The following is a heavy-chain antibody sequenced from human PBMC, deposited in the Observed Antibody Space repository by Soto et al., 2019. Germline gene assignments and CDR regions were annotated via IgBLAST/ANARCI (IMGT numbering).Heavy chain of an antibody. J-gene: IGHJ4*02. D-gene: IGHD6-13*01. CDR2: ISGSDGST. V-gene: IGHV3-23*02. CDR1: GFTFSSYA. Sequence: EVQLLESGGGLVQPGGSLRLSCVTSGFTFSSYAMSWVRQAPGKGLEWVSVISGSDGSTYYGDSVKGRFTISRDNSKNTLYLQMNSLTAEDTAVYYCAKDRERDAWYEDYWGQGTLVTVSS. CDR3: AKDRERDAWYEDY.